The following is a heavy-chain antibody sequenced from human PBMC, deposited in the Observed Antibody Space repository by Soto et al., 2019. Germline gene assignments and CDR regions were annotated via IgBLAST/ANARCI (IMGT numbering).Heavy chain of an antibody. V-gene: IGHV1-69*12. D-gene: IGHD3-10*01. J-gene: IGHJ6*02. CDR1: GGTFSTAA. CDR3: ARDKDRPQFGGNYHYIMDV. CDR2: IMPIFRTA. Sequence: QVQVVQSGAEVKKPGSSVKVSCKASGGTFSTAAISWVRQAPGQGLEWMGGIMPIFRTADYAQKFQGRVTITADESTSIAYLELRSLRSEDTAVYYCARDKDRPQFGGNYHYIMDVGGQGTTVTVSS.